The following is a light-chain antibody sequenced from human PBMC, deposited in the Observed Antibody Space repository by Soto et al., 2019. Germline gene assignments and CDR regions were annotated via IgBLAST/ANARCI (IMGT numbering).Light chain of an antibody. J-gene: IGLJ2*01. CDR1: SSDVGGYNY. Sequence: SALTQPASVSGSPGQSITISCTGTSSDVGGYNYVSWYQQHPGKAPKLMIYDVSNRPSGVSNRFSGSKSGNTASLTISGLQAEDEADYYCRSYTSSSTQVFGGGTKVTVL. V-gene: IGLV2-14*01. CDR2: DVS. CDR3: RSYTSSSTQV.